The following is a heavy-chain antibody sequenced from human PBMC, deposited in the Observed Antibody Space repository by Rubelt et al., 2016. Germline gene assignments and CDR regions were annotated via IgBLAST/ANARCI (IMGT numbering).Heavy chain of an antibody. J-gene: IGHJ4*02. CDR3: AREGTYFDD. CDR1: GGSISSSSHY. V-gene: IGHV4-39*07. Sequence: QLQLQESGPGLVKPSETLSLTCTVSGGSISSSSHYWGWIRQPPGKGLEWIGCIYYSGSTYYNPSLKSRVTISVDTSKNQFSLNLSSVTAADTAVYYGAREGTYFDDWGQENLVTVSS. CDR2: IYYSGST.